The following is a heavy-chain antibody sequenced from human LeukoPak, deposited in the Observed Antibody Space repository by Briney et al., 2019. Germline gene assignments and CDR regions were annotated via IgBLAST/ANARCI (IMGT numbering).Heavy chain of an antibody. CDR1: GGSFRSYA. CDR3: ARGVVVVAALVQYYYYGMDV. J-gene: IGHJ6*02. CDR2: IIPMFGTT. V-gene: IGHV1-69*13. D-gene: IGHD2-15*01. Sequence: SVKVSCKASGGSFRSYAISWVRQAPGQGLEWRGEIIPMFGTTNYAQKFQGRVTVTADESTRTAYMELSSLRSEDTAVYYCARGVVVVAALVQYYYYGMDVWGQGTTVTVSS.